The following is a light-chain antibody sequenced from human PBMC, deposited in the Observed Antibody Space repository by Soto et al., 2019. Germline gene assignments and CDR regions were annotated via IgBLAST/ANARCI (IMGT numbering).Light chain of an antibody. CDR2: VAS. Sequence: EIVMTQSPATLSVSPGERATLSCRASQSVSSNLAWYQQKPGQTPKLLIYVASTRATGIPARFSGSGSGTEFTLPISRPESEDFDVYYCQQYNVWPLTFGGGTKVEFK. CDR3: QQYNVWPLT. J-gene: IGKJ4*01. V-gene: IGKV3-15*01. CDR1: QSVSSN.